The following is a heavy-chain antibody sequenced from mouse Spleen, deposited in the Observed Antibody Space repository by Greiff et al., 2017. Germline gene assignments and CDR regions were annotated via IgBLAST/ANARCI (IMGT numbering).Heavy chain of an antibody. D-gene: IGHD2-12*01. V-gene: IGHV1-15*01. CDR3: TRWGYSHVAMDY. Sequence: QVQLQQSGAELVRPGASVTLSCKASGYTFTDYEMHWVKQTPVHGLEWIGAIDPETGGTAYNQKFKGKATLTADKSSSTAYMELRSLTSEDSAVYYCTRWGYSHVAMDYWGQGTSVTVSS. CDR2: IDPETGGT. CDR1: GYTFTDYE. J-gene: IGHJ4*01.